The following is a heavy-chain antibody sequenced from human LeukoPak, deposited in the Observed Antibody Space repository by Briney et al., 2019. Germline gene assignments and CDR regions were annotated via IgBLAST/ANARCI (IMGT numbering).Heavy chain of an antibody. CDR3: ARGADFWSGTNWFDP. CDR1: GGSFSGYY. J-gene: IGHJ5*02. D-gene: IGHD3-3*01. V-gene: IGHV4-34*01. Sequence: PSETLSLTCAVYGGSFSGYYWSWIRQPPGKGLEWIGEINHSGSTNYNPSLKSRVTISVDTSKNQFSLKLSSVTAADTAVYYCARGADFWSGTNWFDPWGQGTLVTVSS. CDR2: INHSGST.